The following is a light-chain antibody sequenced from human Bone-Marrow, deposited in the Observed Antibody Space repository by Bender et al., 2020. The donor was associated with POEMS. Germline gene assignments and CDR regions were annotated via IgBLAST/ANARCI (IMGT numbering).Light chain of an antibody. CDR1: SSNIETNY. Sequence: QSVLTQPPSASGTPGQRVTISCSGSSSNIETNYVYWYQQLPGTAPKLLIYKNNQRPSGVPDRFSGSKSGTSASLAITGLQAEDEGDYYCQSYDNSLGGWVFGGGTKLTVL. CDR2: KNN. V-gene: IGLV1-47*01. CDR3: QSYDNSLGGWV. J-gene: IGLJ3*02.